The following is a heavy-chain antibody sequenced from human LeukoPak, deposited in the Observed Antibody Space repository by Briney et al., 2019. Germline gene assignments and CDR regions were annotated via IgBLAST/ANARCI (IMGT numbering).Heavy chain of an antibody. V-gene: IGHV4-59*04. D-gene: IGHD3-9*01. CDR3: TRGSYDVLTGYSTLGEY. CDR2: IYYSGST. J-gene: IGHJ4*02. Sequence: GSLRLSCAASGFTVSSKYMNWVRQPPGKGLEWIGNIYYSGSTYYNPSLKSRLTISLDTSQRHFSLRLSSVTAADTASYYCTRGSYDVLTGYSTLGEYWGQGTLVTVSS. CDR1: GFTVSSKY.